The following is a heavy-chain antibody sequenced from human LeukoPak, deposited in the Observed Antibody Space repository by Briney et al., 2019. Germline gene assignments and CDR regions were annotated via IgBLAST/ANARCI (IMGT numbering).Heavy chain of an antibody. V-gene: IGHV3-53*01. CDR1: GFTVSSSNY. D-gene: IGHD6-6*01. J-gene: IGHJ2*01. Sequence: GGSLRLSCAASGFTVSSSNYMNWVRQAPGKGLEWVSIIYSSGKTYYADSEKGRFTISRDNSKNTLYVQMNSLRVEDTAVYYCARAGLGYLDLWGRGTLVTVSS. CDR3: ARAGLGYLDL. CDR2: IYSSGKT.